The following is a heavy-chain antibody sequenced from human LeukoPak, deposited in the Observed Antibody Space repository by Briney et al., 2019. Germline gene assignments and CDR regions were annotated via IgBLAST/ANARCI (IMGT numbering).Heavy chain of an antibody. D-gene: IGHD2/OR15-2a*01. J-gene: IGHJ4*02. CDR2: ISYDGSNK. CDR3: ATSIPG. CDR1: GFTFSSYG. V-gene: IGHV3-30*03. Sequence: PGGSLRLSCAASGFTFSSYGMHWVRQAPGKGLEWVAIISYDGSNKYYADSVKGRFTISRDNSKNTLYLQMNSLRAEDTAVYYCATSIPGGGQGTLVTVSS.